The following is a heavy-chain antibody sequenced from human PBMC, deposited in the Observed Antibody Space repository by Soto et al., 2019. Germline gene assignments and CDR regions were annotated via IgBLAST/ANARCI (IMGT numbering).Heavy chain of an antibody. V-gene: IGHV3-74*01. J-gene: IGHJ6*02. D-gene: IGHD6-19*01. Sequence: GGSLRLSCAASGFTFSSYWMHWVRQAPGKGLVWVSRINSDGSSTSYADSVKGRFTISRDNAKNTLYLQMNSLRAEDTAVYYCARVVYSSAGGWLSYYYYGMDVWGQGTTVTVSS. CDR2: INSDGSST. CDR1: GFTFSSYW. CDR3: ARVVYSSAGGWLSYYYYGMDV.